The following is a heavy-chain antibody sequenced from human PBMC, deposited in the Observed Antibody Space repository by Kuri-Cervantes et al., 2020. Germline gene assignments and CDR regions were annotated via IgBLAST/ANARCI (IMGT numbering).Heavy chain of an antibody. CDR1: GGSISSSSYY. Sequence: SETLSLTCTVSGGSISSSSYYWGWIRQPPGKGLEWIGSIYYSGSTYYNPSLKSRVTISVDTSKNQFSLKLSSVTAADTAVYYCARDGWGRGHERKFDYWGQGTLVTVSS. CDR3: ARDGWGRGHERKFDY. V-gene: IGHV4-39*07. CDR2: IYYSGST. D-gene: IGHD2-8*02. J-gene: IGHJ4*02.